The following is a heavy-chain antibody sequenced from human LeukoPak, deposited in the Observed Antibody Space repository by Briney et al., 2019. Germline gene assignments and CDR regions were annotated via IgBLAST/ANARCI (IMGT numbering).Heavy chain of an antibody. D-gene: IGHD6-6*01. CDR2: IYSGGST. CDR1: GFTFSSDA. Sequence: GGSLRLSCAASGFTFSSDAMSWVRQAPGKGLEWVSVIYSGGSTYYADSVKGRFTISRDSSKNTLYLQMNSLRAEDTAVYYCARDPMYSSYWHDYWGQGTLVTVSS. CDR3: ARDPMYSSYWHDY. V-gene: IGHV3-66*01. J-gene: IGHJ4*02.